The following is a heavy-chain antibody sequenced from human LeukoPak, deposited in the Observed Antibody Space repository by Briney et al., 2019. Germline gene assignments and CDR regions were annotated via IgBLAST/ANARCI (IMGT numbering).Heavy chain of an antibody. CDR1: GFTFDDYA. J-gene: IGHJ3*02. CDR3: AKGHRITMVRADDAFDI. CDR2: ISWNSGSI. Sequence: GGSLRLSCAASGFTFDDYAMHWVRQAPGKGLEWVSGISWNSGSIGYADSVKGRFTISRDNAKNSLYLQMNSLRAEDTALYYCAKGHRITMVRADDAFDIWGQGTMVTVSS. V-gene: IGHV3-9*01. D-gene: IGHD3-10*01.